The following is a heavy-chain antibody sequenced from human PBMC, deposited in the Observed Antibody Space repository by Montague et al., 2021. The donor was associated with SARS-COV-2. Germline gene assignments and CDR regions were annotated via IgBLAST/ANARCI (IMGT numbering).Heavy chain of an antibody. CDR3: AREYDILTGYYSSHYYYYYGMDV. D-gene: IGHD3-9*01. CDR2: IIPIFGTA. V-gene: IGHV1-69*13. CDR1: GGTFSSYA. Sequence: SVKVSCKASGGTFSSYAISWVRQAPGQGLEWMGGIIPIFGTANYAQKFQGRVTITADESTSTAYMELSSLRSEDTAVYYCAREYDILTGYYSSHYYYYYGMDVWGQGTTVTVSS. J-gene: IGHJ6*02.